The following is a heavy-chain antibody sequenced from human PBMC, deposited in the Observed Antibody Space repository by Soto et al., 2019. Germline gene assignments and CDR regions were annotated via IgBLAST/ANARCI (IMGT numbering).Heavy chain of an antibody. CDR1: GYTFTSYG. V-gene: IGHV1-18*01. J-gene: IGHJ4*02. D-gene: IGHD3-22*01. Sequence: ASVKVSCKASGYTFTSYGISWVRQAPGQGLEWMGWISAYNGNTNYAQKLQGRVTMTTDTSTSTAYLEVRRLRSDDRAVYYRARDLYDSSGFDYWGQGTLVTVSS. CDR2: ISAYNGNT. CDR3: ARDLYDSSGFDY.